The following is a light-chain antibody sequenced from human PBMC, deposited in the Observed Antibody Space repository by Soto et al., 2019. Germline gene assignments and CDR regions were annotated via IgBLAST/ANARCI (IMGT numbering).Light chain of an antibody. CDR1: QSISSSY. CDR3: QQYGSSPRT. J-gene: IGKJ1*01. V-gene: IGKV3-20*01. CDR2: GAS. Sequence: EIVLTQSPGTLSLSPGERATLSCRASQSISSSYLAWYQQKPGQAPRLLIYGASSRATGISDRFSGSGSGTYFPLTISRLEPEDFAVYYCQQYGSSPRTFGQGTKVEIK.